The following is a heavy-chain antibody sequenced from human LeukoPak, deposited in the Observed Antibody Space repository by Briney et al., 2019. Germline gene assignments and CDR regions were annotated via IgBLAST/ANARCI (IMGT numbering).Heavy chain of an antibody. V-gene: IGHV1-69*13. CDR3: ARAGGYCSSTSCSFDY. CDR1: GGTFSSYA. Sequence: SVKVSCKASGGTFSSYAISWVRQAPGQGLEWMGGIIPIFGTANYAQKFQGRVAITADESTSTAYMELSSLRSEDTAVYYCARAGGYCSSTSCSFDYWGQGTLVTVSS. J-gene: IGHJ4*02. D-gene: IGHD2-2*01. CDR2: IIPIFGTA.